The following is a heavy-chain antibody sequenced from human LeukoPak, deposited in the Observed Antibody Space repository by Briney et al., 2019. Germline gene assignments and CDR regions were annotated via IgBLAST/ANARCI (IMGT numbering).Heavy chain of an antibody. V-gene: IGHV1-46*01. D-gene: IGHD6-13*01. CDR3: ARDTSGRIAAAGTAWFDP. Sequence: ASVKVSCKASGYTFTSYYMHWVRQAPGQGLEWMGIINPSGGSTSYAQKFQGRVTMTRDTSTSTVYMELSSLRSEDTAVYYCARDTSGRIAAAGTAWFDPWGQGTLVTVSS. CDR2: INPSGGST. CDR1: GYTFTSYY. J-gene: IGHJ5*02.